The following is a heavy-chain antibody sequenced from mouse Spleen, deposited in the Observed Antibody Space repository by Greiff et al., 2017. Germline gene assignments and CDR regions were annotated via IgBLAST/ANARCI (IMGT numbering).Heavy chain of an antibody. J-gene: IGHJ2*01. CDR1: GFTFSSYA. Sequence: VQLVESGGGLVKPGGSLKLSCAASGFTFSSYAMSWVRQTPEKRLEWVATISSGGSYTYYPDSVKGRFTISRDNAKNTLYLQMSSLRSEDTAMYYCARVNYFDYWGQGTTLTVSS. V-gene: IGHV5-9-3*01. CDR3: ARVNYFDY. CDR2: ISSGGSYT. D-gene: IGHD2-2*01.